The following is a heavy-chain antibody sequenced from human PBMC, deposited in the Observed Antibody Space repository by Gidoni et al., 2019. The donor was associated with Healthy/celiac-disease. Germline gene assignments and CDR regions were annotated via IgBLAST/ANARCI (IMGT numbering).Heavy chain of an antibody. D-gene: IGHD3-22*01. Sequence: QVQLQESGPGLVKPSETLSLPCTVPGGSISSYYWSWIRQPPGKGLEWIGYIYYSGSTNYNPSLKSRVTISVDTSKNQFSLKLSSVTAADTAVYYCARQMSSGIGIGAFDIWGQGTMVTVSS. CDR3: ARQMSSGIGIGAFDI. V-gene: IGHV4-59*08. J-gene: IGHJ3*02. CDR2: IYYSGST. CDR1: GGSISSYY.